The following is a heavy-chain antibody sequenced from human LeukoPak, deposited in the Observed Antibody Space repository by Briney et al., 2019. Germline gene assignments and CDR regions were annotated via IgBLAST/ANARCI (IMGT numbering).Heavy chain of an antibody. CDR2: IYTSGSP. J-gene: IGHJ4*02. V-gene: IGHV4-4*07. Sequence: SETLSLPCTVPGGSISSSYWSWIRQPAGKGLEWIRRIYTSGSPTFNPSLKSRVTISVDKSKNQFTLKLSSVTAADTAVYYCARDAEFYYYDSSGYRPRGVYFDYWGQGTLVTVSS. CDR1: GGSISSSY. D-gene: IGHD3-22*01. CDR3: ARDAEFYYYDSSGYRPRGVYFDY.